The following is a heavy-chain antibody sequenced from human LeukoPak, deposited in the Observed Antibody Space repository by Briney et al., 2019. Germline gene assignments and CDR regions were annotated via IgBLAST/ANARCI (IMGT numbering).Heavy chain of an antibody. CDR3: ARAAPYFYDSSGYPQLHFDY. CDR1: GGSISSGGYY. D-gene: IGHD3-22*01. J-gene: IGHJ4*02. V-gene: IGHV4-31*03. Sequence: SETLSLTCTVSGGSISSGGYYWSWIRQHPGKGLEWIGYIYYSGSTYYNPSLKSRFTISVDTSKNQFSLKLCSVTAADTAVYYCARAAPYFYDSSGYPQLHFDYWGQGTLVTVSS. CDR2: IYYSGST.